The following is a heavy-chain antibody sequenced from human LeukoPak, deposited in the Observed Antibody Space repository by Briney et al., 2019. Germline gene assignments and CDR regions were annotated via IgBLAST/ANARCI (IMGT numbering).Heavy chain of an antibody. V-gene: IGHV3-53*01. CDR1: GFTVSSNY. CDR2: IYSGGST. Sequence: PGGSLRLSCAASGFTVSSNYMSWVRQAPGEGLEWVSVIYSGGSTYYADSVKGRFTISRDNSKNTLYLQMNSLRAEDTAVYYCARVTSSSWYGFDYWGQGTLVTVSS. CDR3: ARVTSSSWYGFDY. D-gene: IGHD6-13*01. J-gene: IGHJ4*02.